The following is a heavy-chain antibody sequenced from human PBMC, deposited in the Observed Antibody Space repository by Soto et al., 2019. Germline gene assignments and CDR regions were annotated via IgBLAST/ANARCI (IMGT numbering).Heavy chain of an antibody. CDR1: GFSFSSYW. J-gene: IGHJ4*02. D-gene: IGHD3-10*01. V-gene: IGHV3-7*01. CDR3: ARDFGGINMVRGDVGPFDY. CDR2: IKQDGSEK. Sequence: GGSLRLSCAASGFSFSSYWMSWVRQAPGKGLEWVANIKQDGSEKYYVDSVKGRFTISRDNAKNSLYLQMNSLRAEDTAVYYCARDFGGINMVRGDVGPFDYWGQGTLVTVSS.